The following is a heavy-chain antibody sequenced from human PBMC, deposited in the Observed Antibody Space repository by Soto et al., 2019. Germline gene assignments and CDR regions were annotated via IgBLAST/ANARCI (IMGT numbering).Heavy chain of an antibody. CDR2: IIPIFGTA. V-gene: IGHV1-69*12. CDR3: ARSFSDDSLIAYYSYGMDV. Sequence: QVQLVQSGAEVKKPGSSVKVSCKASGGTFSSYAISWVRQAPGQGLEWMGGIIPIFGTANYAQKFQGRVTITADESTSTAYMELSSLRSEDTAVYYCARSFSDDSLIAYYSYGMDVWGQGTTVTVSS. CDR1: GGTFSSYA. J-gene: IGHJ6*02. D-gene: IGHD3-3*01.